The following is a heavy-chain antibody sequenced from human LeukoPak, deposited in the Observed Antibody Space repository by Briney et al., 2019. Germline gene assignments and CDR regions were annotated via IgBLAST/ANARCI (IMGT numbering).Heavy chain of an antibody. Sequence: GGSLRLSCAASGFTFSSYAMTWVRQAPGKGLEWVSAISGSGGNTYYGDSVKGRFTISRDNSKNTLHLQMNSLRAEDTAVYYCASPGYSFGYSAYWGPGTLVTVSS. V-gene: IGHV3-23*01. J-gene: IGHJ4*02. D-gene: IGHD5-18*01. CDR3: ASPGYSFGYSAY. CDR2: ISGSGGNT. CDR1: GFTFSSYA.